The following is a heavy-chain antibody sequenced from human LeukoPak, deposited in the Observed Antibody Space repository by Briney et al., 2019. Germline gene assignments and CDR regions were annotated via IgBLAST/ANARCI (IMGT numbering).Heavy chain of an antibody. CDR2: INHSGST. J-gene: IGHJ6*03. CDR1: GGSFSGYY. D-gene: IGHD3-3*01. CDR3: ARSIFGLVIPYYYYYMDV. Sequence: PSETLSLTCAVYGGSFSGYYWSWIRQPPGKGLEWIGEINHSGSTNYNPSLKSRVTISVDTSKNQFSLKLSSVTAADPAVYYCARSIFGLVIPYYYYYMDVWGNGPTVTVSS. V-gene: IGHV4-34*01.